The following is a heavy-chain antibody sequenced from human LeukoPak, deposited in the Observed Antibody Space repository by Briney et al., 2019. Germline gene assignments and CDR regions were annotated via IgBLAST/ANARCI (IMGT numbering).Heavy chain of an antibody. CDR2: INTNTGNP. CDR3: VRDKIMITFVGVIANWFDP. Sequence: GASVKVSCKASGYTFTSYAMNWVRQAPGQGLEWMGWINTNTGNPTYAQGFTGRFVFSLDTSVSTAYLQISSLKAEDTAVYYCVRDKIMITFVGVIANWFDPWGQGTLVTVSS. J-gene: IGHJ5*02. CDR1: GYTFTSYA. V-gene: IGHV7-4-1*02. D-gene: IGHD3-16*02.